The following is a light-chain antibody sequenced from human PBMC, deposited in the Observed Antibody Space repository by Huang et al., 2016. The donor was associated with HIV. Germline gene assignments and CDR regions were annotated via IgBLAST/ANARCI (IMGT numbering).Light chain of an antibody. CDR2: EAS. J-gene: IGKJ3*01. CDR3: QQYNTFT. V-gene: IGKV1-5*03. Sequence: DIQMTQSPSTLSAAIGDRVTITCRASQSVSTRLAWYQQKPGKAPMLLIQEASSLESGVPSRFSGSGSGTEFTLTISSLQPDDSATYSCQQYNTFTFGPGTKVDI. CDR1: QSVSTR.